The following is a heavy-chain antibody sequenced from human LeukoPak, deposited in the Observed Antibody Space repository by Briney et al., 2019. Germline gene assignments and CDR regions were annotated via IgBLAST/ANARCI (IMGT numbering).Heavy chain of an antibody. D-gene: IGHD3-16*01. CDR1: GFTFSTYN. Sequence: GGSLRLSCAASGFTFSTYNMNWVRQAPGKGLEWVSFITSSSSTIYYADSVRSRFTISRDNAKNSLYLQMNSLRDEDTAVYYCARNLGGDKDYWGQGTLVTVSS. CDR2: ITSSSSTI. J-gene: IGHJ4*02. CDR3: ARNLGGDKDY. V-gene: IGHV3-48*02.